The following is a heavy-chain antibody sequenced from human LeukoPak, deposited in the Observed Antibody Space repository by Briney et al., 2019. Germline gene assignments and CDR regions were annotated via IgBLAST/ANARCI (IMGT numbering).Heavy chain of an antibody. D-gene: IGHD2-2*01. CDR3: ARVPPSTSFYYMDV. CDR2: IIPIFGTA. J-gene: IGHJ6*03. CDR1: GGTFSSYA. Sequence: SVKVSCKASGGTFSSYAISWVREAPGQGLEWMGGIIPIFGTANYAQKFQGRVTITADESTSTAYMELSSLRSEDTAVYYCARVPPSTSFYYMDVWGKGTTVTVSS. V-gene: IGHV1-69*13.